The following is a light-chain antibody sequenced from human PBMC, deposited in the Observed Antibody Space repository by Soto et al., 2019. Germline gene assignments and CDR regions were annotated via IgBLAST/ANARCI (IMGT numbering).Light chain of an antibody. CDR1: SSDVGAYNY. Sequence: QSALTQPASVSGSPGQSITISCTGTSSDVGAYNYVSWYQQLPGTAPKLLIYRNNQRPSGVPDRFSGSKSGTSASLAISGLRSEDEADYYCAAWDDSLSGWVFGGGTKLTVL. J-gene: IGLJ3*02. CDR2: RNN. CDR3: AAWDDSLSGWV. V-gene: IGLV1-47*01.